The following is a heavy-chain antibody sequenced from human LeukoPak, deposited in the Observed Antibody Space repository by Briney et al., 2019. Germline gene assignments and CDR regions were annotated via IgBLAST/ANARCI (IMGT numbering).Heavy chain of an antibody. CDR3: ARDGLYCTNGVCSSDI. Sequence: ASVKVSCKASGYTFTRHYMNWVRQAPGQGLEWMGKINPSSGGTGYQGRVTMTRDTSTSTAYMELTSLRSEDTAVYYCARDGLYCTNGVCSSDIWGQGTLVTVSS. V-gene: IGHV1-46*01. D-gene: IGHD2-8*01. CDR1: GYTFTRHY. CDR2: INPSSGGT. J-gene: IGHJ3*02.